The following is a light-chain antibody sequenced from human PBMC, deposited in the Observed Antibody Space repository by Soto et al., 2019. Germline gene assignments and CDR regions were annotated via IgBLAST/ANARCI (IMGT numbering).Light chain of an antibody. V-gene: IGLV2-14*01. CDR2: EVS. Sequence: QSALTQPASVSGSLGQSITISCTGTSRDVGGYNYVSWHQQHPGKAPKVIITEVSNRPSGVSNRFSGSKSGNTASLTISGLQAEDEADYYCSSYISSSTFVVFGGGTKVTVL. CDR1: SRDVGGYNY. CDR3: SSYISSSTFVV. J-gene: IGLJ2*01.